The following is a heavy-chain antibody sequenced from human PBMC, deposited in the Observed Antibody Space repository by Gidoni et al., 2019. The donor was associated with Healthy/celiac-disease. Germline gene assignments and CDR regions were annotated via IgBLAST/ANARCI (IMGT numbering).Heavy chain of an antibody. CDR1: GFTFSSYG. CDR2: ISYDGSNK. D-gene: IGHD6-13*01. V-gene: IGHV3-30*18. J-gene: IGHJ5*02. CDR3: AKAGSSSWYDWFDP. Sequence: QVQLVESGGGVVQPGRSLRLPCAASGFTFSSYGMHWVRQAPGKGLEWVAVISYDGSNKYYADSVKGRFTISRDNSKNTLYLQMNSLRAEDTAVYYCAKAGSSSWYDWFDPWGQGTLVTVSS.